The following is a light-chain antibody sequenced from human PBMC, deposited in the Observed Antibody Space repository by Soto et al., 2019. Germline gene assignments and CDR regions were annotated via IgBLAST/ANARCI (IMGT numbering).Light chain of an antibody. CDR1: QSVTTY. CDR3: QQRGNWPPIT. J-gene: IGKJ5*01. CDR2: DAS. Sequence: EIVLTQSPATLSLSPGERATLSCRASQSVTTYLAWFQQKPGQAPRLLIYDASNRATGIPARFSGSGSGTDFILTISSLEPEDFAVYYCQQRGNWPPITFGQGTRLEIK. V-gene: IGKV3-11*01.